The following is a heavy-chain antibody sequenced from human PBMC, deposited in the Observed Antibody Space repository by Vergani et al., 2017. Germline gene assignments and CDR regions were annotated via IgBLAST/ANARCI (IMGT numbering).Heavy chain of an antibody. CDR3: AKDGPDYYDSSGYYFHPFDY. D-gene: IGHD3-22*01. CDR2: ISNSGNTI. CDR1: GFSFSDHY. J-gene: IGHJ4*02. V-gene: IGHV3-11*01. Sequence: QVQLVESGGGLVKPGGSLRLSCAASGFSFSDHYMTWIRQAPGKGLEWVSYISNSGNTIEYADSVKGRFSISRDNAKNTLYLQMNSLRAEDTAVYYCAKDGPDYYDSSGYYFHPFDYWGQGTLVTVSS.